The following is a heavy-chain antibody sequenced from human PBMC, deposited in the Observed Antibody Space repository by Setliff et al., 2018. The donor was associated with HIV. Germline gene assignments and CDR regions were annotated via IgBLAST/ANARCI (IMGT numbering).Heavy chain of an antibody. CDR1: GGSISGYF. V-gene: IGHV4-4*07. J-gene: IGHJ5*02. CDR2: IYTSGST. Sequence: PSDTLSLTCNVSGGSISGYFWTWIRQPAGKGLEWIGRIYTSGSTNYNPSLKSRLSMSTDTSKNHFSLRLTSVTAADTAVYYCARDLPELTGRSFDPWGQGIQVTVS. D-gene: IGHD7-27*01. CDR3: ARDLPELTGRSFDP.